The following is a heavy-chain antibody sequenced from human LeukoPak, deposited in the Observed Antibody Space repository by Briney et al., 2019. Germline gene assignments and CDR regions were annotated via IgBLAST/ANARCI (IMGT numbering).Heavy chain of an antibody. J-gene: IGHJ4*02. D-gene: IGHD3-9*01. CDR1: GFTFSSYA. CDR3: AKSSYYDILTGYAGV. V-gene: IGHV3-23*01. CDR2: ISGSGGRR. Sequence: GGSLRLSCAASGFTFSSYAMSWVRQAPGKGLEGVSGISGSGGRRYYADSVKGRFTIYREKYKKGVYMQMNRVRDEDTAVYYCAKSSYYDILTGYAGVWGQGTLVTVSS.